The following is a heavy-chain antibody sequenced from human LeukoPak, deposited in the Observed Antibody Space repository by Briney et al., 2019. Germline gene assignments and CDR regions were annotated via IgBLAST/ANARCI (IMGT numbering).Heavy chain of an antibody. CDR3: TRHPSSGMTFDY. D-gene: IGHD3-10*01. J-gene: IGHJ4*02. CDR1: GFTLSGSA. V-gene: IGHV3-73*01. CDR2: IRSKANSYAT. Sequence: QSGGSLRLSCAASGFTLSGSAMHWVRQASGKGLEWVGRIRSKANSYATAYAASVKGRFTISRDDSKNTAYLQMNSLKTEDTAVYYCTRHPSSGMTFDYWGQGTLVTVSS.